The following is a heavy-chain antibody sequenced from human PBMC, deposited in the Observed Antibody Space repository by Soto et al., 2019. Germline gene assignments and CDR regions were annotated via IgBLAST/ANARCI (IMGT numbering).Heavy chain of an antibody. CDR3: ARGTYYYDSSGGDWFDP. CDR1: GFTFSSYA. D-gene: IGHD3-22*01. Sequence: QVQLVESGGGVVQPGRSLRLSCAASGFTFSSYAMHWVRQAPGKGLEWVAVISYDGSNKYYADSVKGRFTISRDNSKNTLYLQMNSLRAEDTAVYYCARGTYYYDSSGGDWFDPWGQGTLVTVSS. J-gene: IGHJ5*02. CDR2: ISYDGSNK. V-gene: IGHV3-30-3*01.